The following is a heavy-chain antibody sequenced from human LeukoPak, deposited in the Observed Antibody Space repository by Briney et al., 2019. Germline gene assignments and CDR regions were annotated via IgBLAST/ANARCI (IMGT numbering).Heavy chain of an antibody. CDR2: ISGSGGST. CDR1: GFTFSSYA. V-gene: IGHV3-23*01. CDR3: ARDDRDYHDSSGYSDY. D-gene: IGHD3-22*01. Sequence: GGSLRLSCAASGFTFSSYAISWVRQAPGKGLEWVSAISGSGGSTYYADSVKGRFTISRDNSKNTLYLQMNSLRAEDTAVYYCARDDRDYHDSSGYSDYWGQGTLVTVSS. J-gene: IGHJ4*02.